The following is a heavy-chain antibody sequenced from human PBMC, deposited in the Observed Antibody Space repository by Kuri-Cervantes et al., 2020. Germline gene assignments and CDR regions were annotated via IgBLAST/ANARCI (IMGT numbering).Heavy chain of an antibody. CDR1: GGSISSSNW. J-gene: IGHJ4*02. CDR2: IFHSGST. D-gene: IGHD2-15*01. Sequence: SETLSLTCAVSGGSISSSNWWSWVRQPSGKGLEWIGEIFHSGSTNYNPSLKSRVTISVDKSKNQFSLKLSSVTAADTAVYYCARSGYCSGGSCSFDDWGQGTLVTVSS. V-gene: IGHV4-4*02. CDR3: ARSGYCSGGSCSFDD.